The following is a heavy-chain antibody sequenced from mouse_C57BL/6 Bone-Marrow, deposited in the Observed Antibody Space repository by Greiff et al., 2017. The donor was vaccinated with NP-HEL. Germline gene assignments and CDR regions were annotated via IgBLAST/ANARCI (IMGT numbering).Heavy chain of an antibody. J-gene: IGHJ2*01. Sequence: QVQLQQPGAELVKPGASVKLSCKASGYTFTSYWMHWVKQRPGRGLEWIGRIYPNSGGTKYNEKFKSKATLTVDKPSSTAYMQLSSLTSEDSAVYYCARDGDYLFYDWGQCTTLTVAS. D-gene: IGHD2-13*01. CDR1: GYTFTSYW. V-gene: IGHV1-72*01. CDR2: IYPNSGGT. CDR3: ARDGDYLFYD.